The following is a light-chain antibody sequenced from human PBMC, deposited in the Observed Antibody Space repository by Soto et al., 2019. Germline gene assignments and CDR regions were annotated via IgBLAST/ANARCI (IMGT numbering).Light chain of an antibody. CDR3: QHYNNWPPWT. CDR2: GAS. V-gene: IGKV3-15*01. Sequence: EIVMTQSPATLSVSPGERATLSCRASQSISSNLAWYQQKPGQAPRLLIYGASTRATGIPARFSGSGSGTEFTLTISGLQWGGFAVYYCQHYNNWPPWTFGQGTKVEIK. J-gene: IGKJ1*01. CDR1: QSISSN.